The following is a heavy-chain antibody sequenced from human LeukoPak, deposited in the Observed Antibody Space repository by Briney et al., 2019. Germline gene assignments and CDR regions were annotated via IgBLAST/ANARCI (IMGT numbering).Heavy chain of an antibody. V-gene: IGHV3-21*03. Sequence: GGSLRLSCAASGFTFSSYSLNWVRQAPGKGLEWVSFISTSSSYIYYADSVKGRFTISRDNARNSLYLQMNSLKTEDTAVYYCTTDLRYRDLYGYYYYMDVWGKGTTVTISS. CDR3: TTDLRYRDLYGYYYYMDV. D-gene: IGHD2-15*01. CDR1: GFTFSSYS. J-gene: IGHJ6*03. CDR2: ISTSSSYI.